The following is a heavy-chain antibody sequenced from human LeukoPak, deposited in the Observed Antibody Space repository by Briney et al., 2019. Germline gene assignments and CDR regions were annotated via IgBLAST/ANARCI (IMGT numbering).Heavy chain of an antibody. CDR3: ARGSGYGKGHDY. CDR2: ISSSSSDI. V-gene: IGHV3-21*01. D-gene: IGHD5-12*01. J-gene: IGHJ4*02. Sequence: GGSLRLSCAASGFTFSSYSVNWVRQAPGKGLEWVSSISSSSSDIYHADSVKGRFTISRDNAKNSLYLQMNSLRAEDTAVYYCARGSGYGKGHDYWGQGTLVTVSS. CDR1: GFTFSSYS.